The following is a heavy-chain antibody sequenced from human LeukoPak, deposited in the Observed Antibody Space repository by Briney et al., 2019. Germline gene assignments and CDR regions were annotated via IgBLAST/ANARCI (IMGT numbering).Heavy chain of an antibody. D-gene: IGHD6-19*01. Sequence: GGSLRLSCAASAFTFSSYSMNWVRQAPGKGLEWVANIKQDGSEKYYVDSVKGRFTISRDNAKNSLYLQMNSLRAEDTAVYYCAREAERVKAVAGTAGYYYYYYMDVWGKGTTVTVSS. CDR2: IKQDGSEK. CDR1: AFTFSSYS. J-gene: IGHJ6*03. CDR3: AREAERVKAVAGTAGYYYYYYMDV. V-gene: IGHV3-7*01.